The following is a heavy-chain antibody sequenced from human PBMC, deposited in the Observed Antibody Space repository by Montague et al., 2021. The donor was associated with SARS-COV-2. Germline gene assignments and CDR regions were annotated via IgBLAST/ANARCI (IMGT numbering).Heavy chain of an antibody. J-gene: IGHJ6*02. CDR2: IHYGGNT. CDR1: GGSISSSSYY. Sequence: SETLSLTCAVSGGSISSSSYYWGWIRQPPGKGLEWIGIIHYGGNTYYNPSLKSRVSISVDTSKNQFSLKLSSVTAADTAVYYCASFWDTVYYSYCMDVWGQGTTVTVSS. D-gene: IGHD3-16*01. V-gene: IGHV4-39*01. CDR3: ASFWDTVYYSYCMDV.